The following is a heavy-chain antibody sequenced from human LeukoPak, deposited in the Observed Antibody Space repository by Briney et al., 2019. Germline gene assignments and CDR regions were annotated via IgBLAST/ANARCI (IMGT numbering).Heavy chain of an antibody. CDR2: ISSSSSYI. CDR3: ATHGYSELRYFDWSTNE. V-gene: IGHV3-21*01. D-gene: IGHD3-9*01. J-gene: IGHJ4*02. Sequence: GGSLRLSCAASGFTFSSYSMNWVRQAPGKGLEWVSSISSSSSYICYADSVKGRFTISRDNAKNSLYLQMNSLRAEDTAVYYCATHGYSELRYFDWSTNEWGQGTLVTVSS. CDR1: GFTFSSYS.